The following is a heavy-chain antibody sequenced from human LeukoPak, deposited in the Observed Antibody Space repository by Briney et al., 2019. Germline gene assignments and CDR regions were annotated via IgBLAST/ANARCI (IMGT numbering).Heavy chain of an antibody. V-gene: IGHV3-9*01. J-gene: IGHJ4*02. Sequence: SLRLSCAASGFTFDDYAMHWVRQAPGKGLEWVSGISWNSGSIGYADSVKGRFTISRDNAKNSLYLQMNSLRAEDTAVYYCAKDKPTRSGEFDYWGQGTLVTVSS. CDR3: AKDKPTRSGEFDY. CDR1: GFTFDDYA. D-gene: IGHD1-26*01. CDR2: ISWNSGSI.